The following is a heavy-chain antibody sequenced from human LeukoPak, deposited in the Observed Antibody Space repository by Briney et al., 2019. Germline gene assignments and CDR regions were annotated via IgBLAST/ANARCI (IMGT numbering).Heavy chain of an antibody. CDR3: ARDICSGGSCLDY. CDR2: IGTAGDT. V-gene: IGHV3-13*01. CDR1: GFTFSSYD. D-gene: IGHD2-15*01. Sequence: GGSLRLSCAASGFTFSSYDMHWVRQAPGKGLEWVSAIGTAGDTYYPGSVKGRFTISRENAKNSLYLLMNSLRAGDTAVYYCARDICSGGSCLDYWGQGTLVTVSS. J-gene: IGHJ4*02.